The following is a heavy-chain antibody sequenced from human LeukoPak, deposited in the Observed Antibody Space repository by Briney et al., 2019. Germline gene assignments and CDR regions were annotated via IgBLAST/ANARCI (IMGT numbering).Heavy chain of an antibody. Sequence: SETLSLTCTVSGGSISGWYWSWIRQPPGKGLEWIGYIYGSGNTKYNPSLKSRVTMSIDTSKNQFSLKLTSVTAADTATYYCARETSLAGFASGLGFNYWGQGILVTVSS. CDR3: ARETSLAGFASGLGFNY. V-gene: IGHV4-59*01. D-gene: IGHD6-19*01. CDR1: GGSISGWY. CDR2: IYGSGNT. J-gene: IGHJ4*02.